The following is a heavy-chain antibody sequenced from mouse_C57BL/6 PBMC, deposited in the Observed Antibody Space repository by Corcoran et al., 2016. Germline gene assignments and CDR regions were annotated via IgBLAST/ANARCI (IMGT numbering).Heavy chain of an antibody. V-gene: IGHV9-3*01. Sequence: QIQLVQTGPELKKPGETVKISCKASGYTFTTYGMSWVKQTSGKGLKWVGWINTYSGVPTYADDFKGRFAFSLETSASTAYLQINNLKNEDTATYFCAREPFAMDYWGQGTSVTVSS. CDR2: INTYSGVP. D-gene: IGHD6-1*01. CDR3: AREPFAMDY. J-gene: IGHJ4*01. CDR1: GYTFTTYG.